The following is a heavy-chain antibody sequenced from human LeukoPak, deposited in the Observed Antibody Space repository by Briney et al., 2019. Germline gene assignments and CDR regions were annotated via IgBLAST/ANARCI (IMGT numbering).Heavy chain of an antibody. CDR2: IYTSGST. J-gene: IGHJ5*02. V-gene: IGHV4-61*02. D-gene: IGHD1-1*01. CDR3: ARARTGFDL. Sequence: SQTLSLTCTVSGGSISSGSYYWTWIRQPAGKGLEWIGRIYTSGSTNYNPSLKSRVTISVDTSKNQLSLKLSSVTAADSAVYYCARARTGFDLWGQGALVTVPS. CDR1: GGSISSGSYY.